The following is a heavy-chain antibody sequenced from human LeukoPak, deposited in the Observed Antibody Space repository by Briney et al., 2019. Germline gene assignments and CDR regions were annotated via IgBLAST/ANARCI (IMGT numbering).Heavy chain of an antibody. Sequence: SETLSLTCTVFGGSIIRSSYYWGWIRQPPGKGLEWIASIYYSGTTYYNPSLKSRVTIHVVTSKNEFSLKLNSVTAADTALYYCARDRGYGDYDDAFDIWGQGTMVTVSS. D-gene: IGHD4-17*01. CDR1: GGSIIRSSYY. V-gene: IGHV4-39*07. J-gene: IGHJ3*02. CDR2: IYYSGTT. CDR3: ARDRGYGDYDDAFDI.